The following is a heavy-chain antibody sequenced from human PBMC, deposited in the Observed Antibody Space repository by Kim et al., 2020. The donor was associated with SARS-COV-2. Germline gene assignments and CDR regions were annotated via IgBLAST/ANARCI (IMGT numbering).Heavy chain of an antibody. CDR3: ARVGLWGYGSGNNWFDP. V-gene: IGHV3-7*01. J-gene: IGHJ5*02. Sequence: GGSLRLSCAASGFTFSSYWMSWVRQAPGKGLEWVANIKQDGSEKYYVDSVKGRFTISRDNAKNSLYLQMNSLRAEDTAVYYCARVGLWGYGSGNNWFDPWGQGTLVTVSS. D-gene: IGHD3-10*01. CDR2: IKQDGSEK. CDR1: GFTFSSYW.